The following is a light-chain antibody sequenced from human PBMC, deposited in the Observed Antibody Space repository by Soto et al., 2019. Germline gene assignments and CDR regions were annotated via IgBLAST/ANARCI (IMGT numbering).Light chain of an antibody. CDR1: QSVTGSY. CDR3: QQYGSSPRT. V-gene: IGKV3-20*01. CDR2: GAS. J-gene: IGKJ1*01. Sequence: EIVLTQSPGTLSLSPGEGATLSCRASQSVTGSYLAWYQQKPGQAPRLLIYGASSRTTGIPDRFSGSESGTDFTLTISRLEPEDFVVYYCQQYGSSPRTFGQGTKVEI.